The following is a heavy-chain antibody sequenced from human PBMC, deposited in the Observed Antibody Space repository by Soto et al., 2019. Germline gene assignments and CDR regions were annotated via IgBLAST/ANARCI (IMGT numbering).Heavy chain of an antibody. Sequence: ASVKVSCKASGYTFTGYYMHWVRQAPGQGLEWMGWINPNSGGTNYAQKFQGWVTMTRDTSISTAYMELSRLRSDDTAVYYCARDRGGNNWENWFDPWGQGTLVTVSS. CDR2: INPNSGGT. CDR3: ARDRGGNNWENWFDP. J-gene: IGHJ5*02. D-gene: IGHD1-20*01. CDR1: GYTFTGYY. V-gene: IGHV1-2*04.